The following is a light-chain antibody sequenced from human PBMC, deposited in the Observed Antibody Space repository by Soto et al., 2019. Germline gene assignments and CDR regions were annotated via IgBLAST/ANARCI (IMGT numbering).Light chain of an antibody. CDR2: GAS. Sequence: EIILTQSQDTLSLSPGERATLSCRASQTVSSNYLAWCQQRPGQAPRLLIYGASTRAAGIPDRFSGSGSGTDFTLTITRLEPEDSAVYFCQQYTGPPTTFGQGTRREIK. CDR1: QTVSSNY. J-gene: IGKJ5*01. V-gene: IGKV3-20*01. CDR3: QQYTGPPTT.